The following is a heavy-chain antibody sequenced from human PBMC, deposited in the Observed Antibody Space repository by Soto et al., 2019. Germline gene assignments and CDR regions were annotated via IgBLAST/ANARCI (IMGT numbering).Heavy chain of an antibody. J-gene: IGHJ4*02. CDR2: VYYSGST. CDR3: ARHQYYYDSSGYTLDY. V-gene: IGHV4-39*01. Sequence: SETLSLTCTVSGGSISSSTYYWGWIRQPPGKGLEWIGSVYYSGSTYYNPSLKSRVTISVDTSNNQFSLRLNSVTAADTAVYYCARHQYYYDSSGYTLDYWGQGTLVTVSS. CDR1: GGSISSSTYY. D-gene: IGHD3-22*01.